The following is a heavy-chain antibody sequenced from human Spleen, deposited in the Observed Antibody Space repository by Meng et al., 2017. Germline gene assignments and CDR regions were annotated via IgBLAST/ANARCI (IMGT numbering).Heavy chain of an antibody. V-gene: IGHV4-4*02. CDR2: IYHSGPT. J-gene: IGHJ4*02. D-gene: IGHD3-10*01. CDR1: GGPISSSNW. CDR3: ARSGGRPELKNDF. Sequence: QWRVQEPGPGLVKPSDTLSLTCAVSGGPISSSNWWSWVRQPPGKGLEWIGEIYHSGPTNYSPSLKSRVTISVDKSKNQFSLKVNSVTAADTAVYYCARSGGRPELKNDFWGLGILVTVSS.